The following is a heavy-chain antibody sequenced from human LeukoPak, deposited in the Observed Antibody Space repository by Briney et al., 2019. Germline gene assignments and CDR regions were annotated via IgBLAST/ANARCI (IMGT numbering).Heavy chain of an antibody. CDR2: IKQDGSEK. CDR1: GFTFSSYW. Sequence: GGSLRLSCAASGFTFSSYWMSWVRQAPGKGLEWVANIKQDGSEKYYVDSVKGRFTISRDNAKNSLYLQMNSLRADDSAVYYCARGRGHNAWPAAYWGQGAQVTVSS. CDR3: ARGRGHNAWPAAY. V-gene: IGHV3-7*01. D-gene: IGHD2-15*01. J-gene: IGHJ4*02.